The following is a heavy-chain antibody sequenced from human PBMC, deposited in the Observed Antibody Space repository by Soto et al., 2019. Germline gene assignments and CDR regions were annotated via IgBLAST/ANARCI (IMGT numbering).Heavy chain of an antibody. CDR1: GGTFSSYA. CDR3: ARSAWPGGWYFDL. J-gene: IGHJ2*01. Sequence: SVKVSCKASGGTFSSYAISWVRQAPGQGLEWMGGIIPIFGTANYAQKFQGRVTITADESASTAYMELSSLRSEDTAVYYCARSAWPGGWYFDLWDRGTLGTVSS. V-gene: IGHV1-69*13. D-gene: IGHD5-12*01. CDR2: IIPIFGTA.